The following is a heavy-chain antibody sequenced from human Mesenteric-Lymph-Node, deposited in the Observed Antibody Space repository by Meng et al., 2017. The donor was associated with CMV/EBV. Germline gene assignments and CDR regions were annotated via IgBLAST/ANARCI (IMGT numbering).Heavy chain of an antibody. D-gene: IGHD6-13*01. J-gene: IGHJ1*01. CDR3: ASLGRTDPRISAIWYLEYFQH. Sequence: WMSWVRQAPGKGLEWVGRIKSKTDGETTDYAAPLKGRFTISRDDSKTTLYLQMNSLKTEDTAVYYCASLGRTDPRISAIWYLEYFQHWGQGTLVTVSS. CDR2: IKSKTDGETT. V-gene: IGHV3-15*01. CDR1: W.